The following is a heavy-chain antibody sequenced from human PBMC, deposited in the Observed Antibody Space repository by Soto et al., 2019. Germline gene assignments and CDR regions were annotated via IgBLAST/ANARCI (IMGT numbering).Heavy chain of an antibody. J-gene: IGHJ6*02. CDR2: IYWNDEQ. CDR3: AHRLPGPSGYDV. Sequence: QITLKESGPTLVKPTQTLTLTCTFSVFSLTSGVVGVGWIRQPPGEALEWLALIYWNDEQYYNPSLRNRLTITGYTSKNHVGLTMTTMDPVDTATYYCAHRLPGPSGYDVWGQGTTVTVSS. D-gene: IGHD6-13*01. CDR1: VFSLTSGVVG. V-gene: IGHV2-5*01.